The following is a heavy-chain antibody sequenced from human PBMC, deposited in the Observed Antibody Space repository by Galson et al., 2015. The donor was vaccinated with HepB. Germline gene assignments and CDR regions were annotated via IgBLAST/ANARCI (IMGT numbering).Heavy chain of an antibody. V-gene: IGHV3-30-3*02. Sequence: CLRLACAASGFTFSSYAMHWVRQAPGKGLEWVAVISYDGINKYYADSVKGRFTISRDNTGDSLFLEINSLRVDDTAVYYCATYDRGAFHLWGQGTTVTVS. J-gene: IGHJ3*01. D-gene: IGHD3-3*01. CDR3: ATYDRGAFHL. CDR2: ISYDGINK. CDR1: GFTFSSYA.